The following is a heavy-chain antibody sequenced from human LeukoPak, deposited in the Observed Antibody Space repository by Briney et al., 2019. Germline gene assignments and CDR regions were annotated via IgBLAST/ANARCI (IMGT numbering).Heavy chain of an antibody. D-gene: IGHD6-19*01. V-gene: IGHV4-39*07. CDR3: ARYSSGPLMG. J-gene: IGHJ4*02. Sequence: SETLSLTCTVSGGSISSSTYYWGWIRQPPGKGLEWIGSIYHSGSTYYNPSLKSRVTISVDTSKNQFSLKLSSVTAADTAVYYCARYSSGPLMGWGQGTLVTVSS. CDR1: GGSISSSTYY. CDR2: IYHSGST.